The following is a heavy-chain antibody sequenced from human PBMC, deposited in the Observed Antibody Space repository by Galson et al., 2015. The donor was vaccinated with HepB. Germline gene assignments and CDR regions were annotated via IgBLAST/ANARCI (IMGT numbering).Heavy chain of an antibody. CDR2: IYWDDDR. CDR1: GFSLSTTGVG. J-gene: IGHJ4*02. CDR3: MVRRSSQLGLY. V-gene: IGHV2-5*02. Sequence: PALVKPTQTLTLTCTFSGFSLSTTGVGVGWVRQPPGKALEWLAVIYWDDDRVYSPSLKSRLTIIKDSSKSQVVLIVTDVDPVDTATYYCMVRRSSQLGLYWGQGILVTVSS. D-gene: IGHD7-27*01.